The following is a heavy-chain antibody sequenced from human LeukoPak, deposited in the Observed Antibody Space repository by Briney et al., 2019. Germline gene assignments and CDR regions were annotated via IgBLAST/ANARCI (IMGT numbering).Heavy chain of an antibody. D-gene: IGHD6-19*01. CDR3: ARGLYSSGWYVPELDY. CDR1: GSTFSSYD. Sequence: PGGSLRLSCAASGSTFSSYDMHWVRQATGKGLEWVSAITTRGDTYYSGSVKGRFTISRENAKNSLYLQMNSLRAGDTAVYYCARGLYSSGWYVPELDYWGQGTLVAVSS. CDR2: ITTRGDT. J-gene: IGHJ4*02. V-gene: IGHV3-13*04.